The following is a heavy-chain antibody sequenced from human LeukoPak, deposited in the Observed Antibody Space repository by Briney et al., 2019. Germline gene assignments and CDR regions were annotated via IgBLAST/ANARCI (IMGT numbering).Heavy chain of an antibody. D-gene: IGHD3-22*01. CDR2: INPNSGGT. J-gene: IGHJ3*02. V-gene: IGHV1-2*02. CDR3: ASLKNYYDSSGYLVTDAFDI. CDR1: GYTFTGYY. Sequence: ASVKVSCKASGYTFTGYYMHWVRQAPGQGLEWMGWINPNSGGTNYAQKLQGRVTMTTDTSTSTAYMELRSLKSDDTAVYYCASLKNYYDSSGYLVTDAFDIWGQGTMVTVSS.